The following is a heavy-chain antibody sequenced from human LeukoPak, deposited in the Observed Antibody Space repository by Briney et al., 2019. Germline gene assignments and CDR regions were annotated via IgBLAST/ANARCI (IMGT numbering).Heavy chain of an antibody. V-gene: IGHV1-2*02. CDR3: ARDAHYSSGWYGFDDY. CDR2: INPNSGGT. J-gene: IGHJ4*02. D-gene: IGHD6-19*01. CDR1: GYTFTGYY. Sequence: GASVKVSCKASGYTFTGYYMHWVRQAPGQGLEWMGWINPNSGGTNYAQKFQGRVTMTRDTSITTAYMELSRLRSDDTALYYCARDAHYSSGWYGFDDYWGQGTLVTVSS.